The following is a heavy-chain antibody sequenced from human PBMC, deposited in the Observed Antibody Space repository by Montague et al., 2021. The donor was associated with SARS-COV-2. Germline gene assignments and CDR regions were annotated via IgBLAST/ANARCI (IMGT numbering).Heavy chain of an antibody. J-gene: IGHJ6*02. V-gene: IGHV3-48*03. CDR1: GFIFSSYG. D-gene: IGHD2-21*01. CDR2: ISSSGGGSTK. CDR3: ARDRDWDDWCGMDV. Sequence: SLRLSCSASGFIFSSYGMNWVRQAPGKGLEWISYISSSGGGSTKXYADSVKGRFTISRDNAKNSLYLQMNSLRVEDTAIYYCARDRDWDDWCGMDVWGQGTTVTVPS.